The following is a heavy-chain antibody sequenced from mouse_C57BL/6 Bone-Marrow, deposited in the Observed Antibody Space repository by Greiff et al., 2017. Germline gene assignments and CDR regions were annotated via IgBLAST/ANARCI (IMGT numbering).Heavy chain of an antibody. J-gene: IGHJ4*01. Sequence: QVQLQQPGTELVQPGASVKLSCKASGYTFNSYWMHWVKQTPGPGLEWIGNINPSNGGPNYNEKFKSKATLTVYKSSSTANMQLSSVTSEYSSVDNCARDCSNYPYAMDYWGQGTSVTVSS. CDR3: ARDCSNYPYAMDY. D-gene: IGHD2-5*01. V-gene: IGHV1-53*01. CDR2: INPSNGGP. CDR1: GYTFNSYW.